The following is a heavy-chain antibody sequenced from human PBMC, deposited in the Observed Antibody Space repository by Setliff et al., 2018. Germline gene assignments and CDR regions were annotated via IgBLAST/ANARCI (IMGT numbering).Heavy chain of an antibody. J-gene: IGHJ6*02. CDR3: AKDPGIDTAMVIRYYYYGMDV. Sequence: TSETLSLTCGGYGGSISDYYWSWIRQPPGKGLEWIGEINHSGSTNYNPSLKSRVTISVDTSKNQFSLNVTSVTAADTAVYYCAKDPGIDTAMVIRYYYYGMDVWGQGTTVTVSS. V-gene: IGHV4-34*01. CDR2: INHSGST. D-gene: IGHD5-18*01. CDR1: GGSISDYY.